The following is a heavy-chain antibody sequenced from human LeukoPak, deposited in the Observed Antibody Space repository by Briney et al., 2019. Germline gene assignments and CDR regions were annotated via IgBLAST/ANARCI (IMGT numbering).Heavy chain of an antibody. CDR3: ARCIAGATTIPDY. CDR1: GFTFSSYS. Sequence: GGSLRLSCAASGFTFSSYSMNWVRQAPGKGLEWVSSISSSSSYIYYADSVKGRFTISRDNAKNSLYLQMNSLRAEDTAVYYCARCIAGATTIPDYWGQGTLVTVSS. CDR2: ISSSSSYI. J-gene: IGHJ4*02. V-gene: IGHV3-21*01. D-gene: IGHD1-26*01.